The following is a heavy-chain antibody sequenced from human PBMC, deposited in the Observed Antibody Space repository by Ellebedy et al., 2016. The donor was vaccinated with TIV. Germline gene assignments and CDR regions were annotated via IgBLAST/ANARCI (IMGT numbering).Heavy chain of an antibody. CDR3: ARAQAKGGNFNFDF. CDR2: VFYGGST. J-gene: IGHJ4*02. Sequence: SETLSLTCTVSGGSINSDDYYWSWIRQPPGKALEWIGYVFYGGSTYYNPSLKSRLTISLDTSKNQFSLKMSSVTAADTAVYHCARAQAKGGNFNFDFWGQGTLVTVSS. V-gene: IGHV4-30-4*01. CDR1: GGSINSDDYY. D-gene: IGHD4-23*01.